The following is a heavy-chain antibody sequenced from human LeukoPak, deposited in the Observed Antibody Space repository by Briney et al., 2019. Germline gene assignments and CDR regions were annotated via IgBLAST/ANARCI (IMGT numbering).Heavy chain of an antibody. CDR2: IYYSGST. Sequence: SETLSLTCTVSGGSISSSSYYWGWIRQPPGKGLEWIGSIYYSGSTYYNPSLKSRVTISVDTSKNQFSLKLSSVTAADTAVYYCARQDSTGSPPGFDYWGQGTLVTVSS. D-gene: IGHD1-1*01. J-gene: IGHJ4*02. V-gene: IGHV4-39*01. CDR3: ARQDSTGSPPGFDY. CDR1: GGSISSSSYY.